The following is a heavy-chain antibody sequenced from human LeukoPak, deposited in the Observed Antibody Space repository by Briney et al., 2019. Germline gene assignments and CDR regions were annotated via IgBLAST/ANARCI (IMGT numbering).Heavy chain of an antibody. CDR2: ISYDGGDK. CDR3: AKDLQTIAVAGPFDH. D-gene: IGHD6-19*01. V-gene: IGHV3-30*18. CDR1: GFTFNSFG. J-gene: IGHJ4*02. Sequence: GGSLRLSCAASGFTFNSFGMHWVRQAPGKGLEWVAVISYDGGDKYYADSVRARFTISRDSSKNTLYLRMNSLRVEDTAVYYCAKDLQTIAVAGPFDHWGQGTLVTVSS.